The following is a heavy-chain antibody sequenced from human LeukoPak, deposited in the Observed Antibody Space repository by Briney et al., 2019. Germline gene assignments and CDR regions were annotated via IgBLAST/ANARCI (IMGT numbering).Heavy chain of an antibody. V-gene: IGHV1-2*02. CDR2: IYPSSGGT. D-gene: IGHD7-27*01. CDR3: ARQSDLGQFDH. J-gene: IGHJ2*01. CDR1: GHSFIIYY. Sequence: ASVKVSFKASGHSFIIYYIHWVRQAPGQGLEWMGWIYPSSGGTKYAQKFQGRVTMTRDTSISTAYMELSGLTSDDTAVYYCARQSDLGQFDHWGRGTLVTVSS.